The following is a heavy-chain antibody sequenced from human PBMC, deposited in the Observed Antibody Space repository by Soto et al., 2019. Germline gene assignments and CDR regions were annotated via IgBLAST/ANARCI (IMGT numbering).Heavy chain of an antibody. J-gene: IGHJ4*02. CDR3: ARVGLRFLEWLPNLPFDY. Sequence: GASVKVSCKASGYTFTSYGISWVRQAPGQGLEWMGWISAYNGNTNYAQKLQGRVTMTTDTSTSTAYMELRSLRSDDTAVYCCARVGLRFLEWLPNLPFDYWGQGTLVTVSS. CDR2: ISAYNGNT. V-gene: IGHV1-18*01. CDR1: GYTFTSYG. D-gene: IGHD3-3*01.